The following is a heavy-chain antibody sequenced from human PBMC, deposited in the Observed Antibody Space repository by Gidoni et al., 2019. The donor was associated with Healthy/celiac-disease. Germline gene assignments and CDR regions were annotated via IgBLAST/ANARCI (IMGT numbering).Heavy chain of an antibody. CDR2: ISSSSSYI. CDR3: ARWGIGDFWSGSPIDY. D-gene: IGHD3-3*01. V-gene: IGHV3-21*01. Sequence: EVQLVESGGGLVKPGGSLRLSCAASGFTFSSYSMNWVRQAPGKGLAWVSSISSSSSYIYYADSVKGRFTISRDNAKNSLYLQMNSLRAEDTAVYYCARWGIGDFWSGSPIDYWGQGTLVTVSS. CDR1: GFTFSSYS. J-gene: IGHJ4*02.